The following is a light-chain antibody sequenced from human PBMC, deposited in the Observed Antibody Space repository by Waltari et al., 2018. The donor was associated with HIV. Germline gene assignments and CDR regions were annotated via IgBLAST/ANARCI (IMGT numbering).Light chain of an antibody. J-gene: IGKJ3*01. CDR3: QQSFNGVT. CDR2: AAP. Sequence: DIQMTQSPSPLSASLVANVLITCRASQAISTYVNWYQQKPGRAPHLLIYAAPTLQSGVPSRFSGDSSGTDFTLTINGLQPEDFATYYCQQSFNGVTFGPGTKVYV. CDR1: QAISTY. V-gene: IGKV1-39*01.